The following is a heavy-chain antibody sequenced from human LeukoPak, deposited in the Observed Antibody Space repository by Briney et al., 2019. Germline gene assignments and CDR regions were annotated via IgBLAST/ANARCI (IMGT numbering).Heavy chain of an antibody. CDR1: GGSISTTNYY. D-gene: IGHD3-3*01. J-gene: IGHJ5*02. Sequence: PSETLSLTCTVSGGSISTTNYYWGWIRQPLGRDLEWIGSIYSSGNTYYNPSLEGRVTISVDTSKNQLSLKLTSATAADTSVYYCARHSGLRSPFDPWGQGTLVTVSS. CDR2: IYSSGNT. V-gene: IGHV4-39*01. CDR3: ARHSGLRSPFDP.